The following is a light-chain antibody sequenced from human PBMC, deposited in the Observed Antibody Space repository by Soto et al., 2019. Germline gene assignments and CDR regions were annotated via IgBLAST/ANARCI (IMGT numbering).Light chain of an antibody. CDR2: EVS. CDR1: SSDIGGYNY. V-gene: IGLV2-14*01. J-gene: IGLJ1*01. CDR3: SSYTSSSTLV. Sequence: QSALTQPASVSGSPGQSITISCTGTSSDIGGYNYVSWYQQHPGKAPTLMIYEVSNWPSGVSNRFSGSKSGNTASLTISGLQADDEADYYCSSYTSSSTLVFGTGTKLTVL.